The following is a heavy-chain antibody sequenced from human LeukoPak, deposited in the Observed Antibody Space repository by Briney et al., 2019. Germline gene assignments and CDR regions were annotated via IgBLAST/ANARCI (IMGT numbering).Heavy chain of an antibody. D-gene: IGHD2-8*01. Sequence: GGSLRLSCAASGFIFSSYGMHWVRQAPGKGLEWVAFIRYDGSDKFYADSVKGRFTISRDNSKNPLYLQMSSLRVDDTAVYYCAARPYCTTATCPKTNWFDPWGQGTLVTVSS. CDR3: AARPYCTTATCPKTNWFDP. J-gene: IGHJ5*02. CDR1: GFIFSSYG. CDR2: IRYDGSDK. V-gene: IGHV3-30*02.